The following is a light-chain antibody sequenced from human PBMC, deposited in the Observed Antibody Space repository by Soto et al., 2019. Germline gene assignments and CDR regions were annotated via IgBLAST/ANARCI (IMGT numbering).Light chain of an antibody. CDR3: QQYGSTPRT. CDR2: GAS. V-gene: IGKV3-20*01. Sequence: EIVLTQSPGTLSLSPVERATLSGRASQSVNSRYLAWYQQKAGQAPRLLIYGASSRATGIPDRFSGSGSGTDFTLTISRLEPEDFAVYYCQQYGSTPRTFGQGTKVDIK. CDR1: QSVNSRY. J-gene: IGKJ1*01.